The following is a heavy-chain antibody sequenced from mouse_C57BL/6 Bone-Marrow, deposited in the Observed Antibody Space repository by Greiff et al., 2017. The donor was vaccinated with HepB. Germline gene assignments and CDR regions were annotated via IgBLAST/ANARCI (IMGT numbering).Heavy chain of an antibody. Sequence: VQLQQSGPELVKPGASVKISCKASGYSFTGYYMNWVKQSPEKSLEWIGAISPSAGGTTYTHKFKAKSTLTVDNASSTAYMQIKSLTSEDTAVYYCARWHYSSSPFAYWGQGTLVTVSA. CDR1: GYSFTGYY. J-gene: IGHJ3*01. CDR3: ARWHYSSSPFAY. D-gene: IGHD1-1*01. V-gene: IGHV1-42*01. CDR2: ISPSAGGT.